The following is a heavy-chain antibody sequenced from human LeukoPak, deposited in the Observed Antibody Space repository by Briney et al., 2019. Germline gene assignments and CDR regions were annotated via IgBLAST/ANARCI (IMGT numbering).Heavy chain of an antibody. CDR1: GFTFGTYG. Sequence: GGSLRLSCEASGFTFGTYGMTWVCQAPGKGLEWVSGITGSSTWTYYADSVKGRFTISRDNSKNTLYLQMNSLRAEDTAVYYCAKRGMATMIYYFDYWGQGTLVTVSS. J-gene: IGHJ4*02. D-gene: IGHD5-24*01. V-gene: IGHV3-23*01. CDR3: AKRGMATMIYYFDY. CDR2: ITGSSTWT.